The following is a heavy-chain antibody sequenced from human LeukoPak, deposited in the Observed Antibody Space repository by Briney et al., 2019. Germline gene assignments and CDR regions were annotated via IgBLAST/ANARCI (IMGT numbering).Heavy chain of an antibody. CDR3: ARGKYNYDSRPVAGWYFDY. V-gene: IGHV4-34*01. J-gene: IGHJ4*02. CDR1: GGSFSGYY. Sequence: SDTLSLTCAVYGGSFSGYYWSWIRQAPGKGLEWIGEINHRGSINYNPSLKSRVTISVDTSKNQFSLKLSSVTAADTAVYYCARGKYNYDSRPVAGWYFDYWGQGTLVTVSS. CDR2: INHRGSI. D-gene: IGHD3-22*01.